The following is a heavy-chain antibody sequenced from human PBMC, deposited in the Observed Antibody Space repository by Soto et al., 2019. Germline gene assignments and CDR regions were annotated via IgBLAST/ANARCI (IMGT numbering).Heavy chain of an antibody. J-gene: IGHJ4*02. CDR2: IAVGSGYT. CDR3: AADATAWQQMVPSDF. Sequence: ASVKVSCKASGFTFTSSAFQWVRQARGQRLEWIGWIAVGSGYTNYAQRFQDRVTLTRDMSTATTYMELSRLTSEDTAIYYCAADATAWQQMVPSDFWGQGTLVTVSS. D-gene: IGHD2-8*01. V-gene: IGHV1-58*01. CDR1: GFTFTSSA.